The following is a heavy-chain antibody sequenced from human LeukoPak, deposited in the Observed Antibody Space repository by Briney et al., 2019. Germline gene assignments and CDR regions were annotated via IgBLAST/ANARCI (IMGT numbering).Heavy chain of an antibody. D-gene: IGHD3-10*01. CDR2: IYHSGST. J-gene: IGHJ6*02. V-gene: IGHV4-30-2*01. Sequence: SETLSLTCAVSGGSISSGGYSWSWIRQPPGKGLEWIGYIYHSGSTYYNPSPKSRVTISVDRSKNQFSLKLSSVTAADTAVYYCARGTGVRGVSLYYYYGMDVWGQGTTVTVSS. CDR1: GGSISSGGYS. CDR3: ARGTGVRGVSLYYYYGMDV.